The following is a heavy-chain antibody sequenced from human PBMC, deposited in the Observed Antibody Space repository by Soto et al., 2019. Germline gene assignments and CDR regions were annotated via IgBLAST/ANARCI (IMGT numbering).Heavy chain of an antibody. V-gene: IGHV1-2*02. CDR1: GYNFNDYF. CDR2: IEPRSGET. Sequence: QVHLVQSGDEVGEPGASVKVSCKASGYNFNDYFMHWVRQAPGQGLEWMGWIEPRSGETKYEQKFHGRVTLTSDMSISTAYMEVTLVRSDDTAVYFCAAETGADTLDYWGQGPRVIVST. D-gene: IGHD1-1*01. CDR3: AAETGADTLDY. J-gene: IGHJ4*02.